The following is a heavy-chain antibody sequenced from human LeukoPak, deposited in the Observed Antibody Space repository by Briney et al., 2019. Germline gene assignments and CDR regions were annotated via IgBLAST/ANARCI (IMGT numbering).Heavy chain of an antibody. J-gene: IGHJ5*02. CDR3: VRSHHPGGRCDP. V-gene: IGHV3-21*06. CDR1: GFTYSHYG. CDR2: ITSDSRGI. D-gene: IGHD3-10*01. Sequence: PGGSLRLSCVASGFTYSHYGMNWVRHAPGEGREWGPGITSDSRGIYYADSVKGRFTIYRDNVKNSLYLQMNSLTAEDTAVHYCVRSHHPGGRCDPWGQGTLVTVS.